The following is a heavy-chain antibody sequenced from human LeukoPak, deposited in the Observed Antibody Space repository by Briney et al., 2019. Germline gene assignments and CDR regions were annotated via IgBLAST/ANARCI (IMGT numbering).Heavy chain of an antibody. V-gene: IGHV3-48*03. J-gene: IGHJ4*02. CDR3: ANHRLVVVSFDY. Sequence: GRSLRLSCAASGFTFSTYAIHWVRQAPGKGLEWVSYISSSGSTIYYADSVKGRFTISRDNAKNSLYLQMNSLRAEDTAVYYCANHRLVVVSFDYWGQGILVTVSS. CDR2: ISSSGSTI. CDR1: GFTFSTYA. D-gene: IGHD3-22*01.